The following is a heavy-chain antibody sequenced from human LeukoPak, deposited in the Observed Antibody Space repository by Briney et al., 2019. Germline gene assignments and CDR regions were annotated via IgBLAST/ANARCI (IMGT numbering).Heavy chain of an antibody. V-gene: IGHV4-59*01. CDR3: ARGYCSGGSCPNWFDP. D-gene: IGHD2-15*01. J-gene: IGHJ5*02. CDR1: GGSISSYY. CDR2: IYYSGST. Sequence: SETLSLTCTVSGGSISSYYWSWIRQPPGKGLEGIGYIYYSGSTNYNPSLKSRVTISVDTSKNQFSLKLSSVTAADTAVYYWARGYCSGGSCPNWFDPWGQGTLVTVSS.